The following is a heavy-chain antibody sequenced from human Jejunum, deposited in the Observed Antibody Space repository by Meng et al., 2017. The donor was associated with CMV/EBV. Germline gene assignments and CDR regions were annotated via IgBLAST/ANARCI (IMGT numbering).Heavy chain of an antibody. CDR2: ISAYNGNT. D-gene: IGHD1-26*01. CDR3: ARVEVGITSGDY. CDR1: GYTFTNYG. V-gene: IGHV1-18*01. Sequence: QDQLVQFEGEVKEPGASLKVSCKASGYTFTNYGITWVRQAPGQGLEWMGWISAYNGNTNYAQTLQGRVTMTTDTSTSTAYMELRSLRSDDTAVYYCARVEVGITSGDYWGQGTLVTVSS. J-gene: IGHJ4*02.